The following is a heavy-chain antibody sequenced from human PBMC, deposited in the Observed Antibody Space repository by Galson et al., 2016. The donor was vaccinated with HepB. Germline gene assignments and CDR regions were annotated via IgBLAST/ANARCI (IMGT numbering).Heavy chain of an antibody. J-gene: IGHJ6*04. Sequence: SLRLSCAASGFTFSNYGMRWVRQAPGKGLEWVAVIWYDGRNKYYADSVKGRFTISRDNSKITLYLQMNSLRAEDTAVYYCARTNDFWSGYLHGDVWGKGTTVTVSS. CDR2: IWYDGRNK. CDR3: ARTNDFWSGYLHGDV. CDR1: GFTFSNYG. V-gene: IGHV3-33*01. D-gene: IGHD3-3*01.